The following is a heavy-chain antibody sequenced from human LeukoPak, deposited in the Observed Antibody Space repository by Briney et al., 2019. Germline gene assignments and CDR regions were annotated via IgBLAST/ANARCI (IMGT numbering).Heavy chain of an antibody. D-gene: IGHD3-10*01. Sequence: SQTLSLTCTVSGGSISSGGYYWSWIRQHPGKGLEWIGYIYYSGSTYYNPSLKSRVTISVDTSKNQFSLKLSSVTAADTAVYYCARDNYGSGSYTCYFDYWGQGTLVTVSS. CDR2: IYYSGST. CDR3: ARDNYGSGSYTCYFDY. CDR1: GGSISSGGYY. V-gene: IGHV4-31*03. J-gene: IGHJ4*02.